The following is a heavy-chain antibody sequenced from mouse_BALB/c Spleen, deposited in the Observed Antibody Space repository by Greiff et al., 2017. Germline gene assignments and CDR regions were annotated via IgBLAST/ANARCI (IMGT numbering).Heavy chain of an antibody. Sequence: VKVVESGPGLVAPSQSLSITCTVSGFSLTSYGVHWVRQPPGKGLEWLGVIWAGGSTNYNSALMSRLSISKDNSKSQVFLKMNSLQTDDTAMYYCARDRGGNYGFDYWGQGTTLTVSS. D-gene: IGHD2-1*01. V-gene: IGHV2-9*02. CDR3: ARDRGGNYGFDY. CDR2: IWAGGST. CDR1: GFSLTSYG. J-gene: IGHJ2*01.